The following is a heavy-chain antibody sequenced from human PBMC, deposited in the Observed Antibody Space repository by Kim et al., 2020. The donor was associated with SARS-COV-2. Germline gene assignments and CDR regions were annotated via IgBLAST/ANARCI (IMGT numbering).Heavy chain of an antibody. CDR3: ARGTVVVVAATQPYYYYYGMDV. D-gene: IGHD2-15*01. CDR1: GFTFSSYS. Sequence: GGSLRLSCAASGFTFSSYSMNWVRQAPGKGLEWVSSISSSSSYIYYADSVKGRFTISRDNAKNSLYLQMNSLRAEDTAVYYCARGTVVVVAATQPYYYYYGMDVWGQGTTVTVSS. J-gene: IGHJ6*02. CDR2: ISSSSSYI. V-gene: IGHV3-21*01.